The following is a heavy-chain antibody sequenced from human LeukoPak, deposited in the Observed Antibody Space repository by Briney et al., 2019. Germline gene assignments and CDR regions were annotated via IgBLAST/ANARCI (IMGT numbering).Heavy chain of an antibody. CDR2: VSPTGTGGGT. D-gene: IGHD6-19*01. CDR3: AKGGSSGWHLSNWFDP. CDR1: GFTFSTYV. V-gene: IGHV3-23*01. Sequence: GGSLRLSCAASGFTFSTYVMSWVRQAPGKGLEWVSSVSPTGTGGGTYYADSVKGRFTLSRDNSKNMLYMQMNSLRAEDTAVYYCAKGGSSGWHLSNWFDPWGQGTLVTVSS. J-gene: IGHJ5*02.